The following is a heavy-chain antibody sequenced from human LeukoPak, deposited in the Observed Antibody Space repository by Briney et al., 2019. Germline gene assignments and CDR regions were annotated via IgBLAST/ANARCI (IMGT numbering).Heavy chain of an antibody. CDR1: GYSISSGYY. CDR3: ARLYSRFGINWFDP. J-gene: IGHJ5*02. D-gene: IGHD6-13*01. V-gene: IGHV4-38-2*02. Sequence: PSETLSLTCTVSGYSISSGYYWGWIRQPPGKGLEWIGSIYHSGSTYYNPSLKSRVTISVDTSKNQFSLKLSSVTAADTAVYYCARLYSRFGINWFDPWGQGTLVTVSS. CDR2: IYHSGST.